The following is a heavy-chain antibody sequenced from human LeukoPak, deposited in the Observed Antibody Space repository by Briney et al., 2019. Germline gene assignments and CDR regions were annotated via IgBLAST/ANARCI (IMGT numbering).Heavy chain of an antibody. Sequence: ASVTVSCKTSGYTFTTYGISWVRQVPGQGLEWMGWISAYNGNTNYAQKLQGRVTMTTDTSTSTAYMELRSLRSDDTAVYYCARVGKVKATDYWGQGTLVTVSS. CDR2: ISAYNGNT. J-gene: IGHJ4*02. CDR3: ARVGKVKATDY. V-gene: IGHV1-18*01. CDR1: GYTFTTYG.